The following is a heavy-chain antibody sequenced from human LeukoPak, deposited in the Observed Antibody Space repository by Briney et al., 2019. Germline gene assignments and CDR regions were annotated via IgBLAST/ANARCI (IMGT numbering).Heavy chain of an antibody. CDR3: ARAWEIHTYYYDSRDGGAFDI. Sequence: GSVKVSCKASGYTFTSYGISWVRQAPGQGLEWLGWISAYNGNTNYAQKLQGRVTMTTDTSTSTAYMELRSLRSDDTAVYYCARAWEIHTYYYDSRDGGAFDIWGQGTMVTVSS. CDR1: GYTFTSYG. J-gene: IGHJ3*02. CDR2: ISAYNGNT. D-gene: IGHD3-22*01. V-gene: IGHV1-18*01.